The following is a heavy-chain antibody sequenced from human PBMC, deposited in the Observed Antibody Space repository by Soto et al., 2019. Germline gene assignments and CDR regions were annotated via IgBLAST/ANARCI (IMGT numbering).Heavy chain of an antibody. J-gene: IGHJ6*02. V-gene: IGHV1-69*13. D-gene: IGHD2-2*02. CDR2: IIPIFGTA. CDR3: ARSHPTRARYQLLYDYYYGMDV. CDR1: GGTFSSYA. Sequence: ASVKVSCKASGGTFSSYAISWVRRAPGQGLEWMGGIIPIFGTANYAQKFQGRVTITADESTSTAYMELSSLRSEDTAVYYCARSHPTRARYQLLYDYYYGMDVWGQGTTVTVSS.